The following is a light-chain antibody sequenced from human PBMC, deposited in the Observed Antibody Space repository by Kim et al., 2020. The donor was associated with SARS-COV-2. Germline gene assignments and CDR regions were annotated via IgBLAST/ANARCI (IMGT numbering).Light chain of an antibody. CDR1: KLGDKY. CDR3: QAWDSSGV. J-gene: IGLJ3*02. CDR2: QDS. V-gene: IGLV3-1*01. Sequence: SYELTQPPSVSVSPGQTASITCSGDKLGDKYACWYQQKPGQSPVLVIYQDSKRPSGIPERFSGSNSGNTATLTISGTRAMDEADYYCQAWDSSGVFGGGTKLTVL.